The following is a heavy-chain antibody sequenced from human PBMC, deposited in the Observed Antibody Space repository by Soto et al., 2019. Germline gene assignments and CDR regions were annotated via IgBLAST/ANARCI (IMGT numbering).Heavy chain of an antibody. Sequence: GGSLRLSCAASGFTFSNYEMNWVRQAPGKGLEWISYISSSGSTIYYADSVKGRFTISRDNAKNSLFLQMNSLRAEDTALYFCARLTGDHESWFDPWGQGTLVTVSS. V-gene: IGHV3-48*03. CDR2: ISSSGSTI. D-gene: IGHD7-27*01. J-gene: IGHJ5*02. CDR1: GFTFSNYE. CDR3: ARLTGDHESWFDP.